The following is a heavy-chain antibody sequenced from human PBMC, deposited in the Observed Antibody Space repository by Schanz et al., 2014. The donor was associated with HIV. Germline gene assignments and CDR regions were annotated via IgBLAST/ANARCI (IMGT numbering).Heavy chain of an antibody. V-gene: IGHV1-46*01. CDR3: ARDLNRWRDGSEKWFDT. CDR2: INPKIGTV. D-gene: IGHD2-15*01. J-gene: IGHJ5*02. Sequence: QVQLVQSGAEVKKPGASVKLSCKTSGYTFTNNFIHWVRQAPGQGLEWVGVINPKIGTVTYGHRGQGRVTMTRDTSTSTTYMELTSLRSDDTAMYYCARDLNRWRDGSEKWFDTWGQGTLVTVSS. CDR1: GYTFTNNF.